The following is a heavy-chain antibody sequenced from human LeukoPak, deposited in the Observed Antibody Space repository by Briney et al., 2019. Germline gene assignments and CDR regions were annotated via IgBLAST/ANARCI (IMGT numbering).Heavy chain of an antibody. Sequence: SETLSLTCTVSGGSISSLYWSWIRQPPGKGLEWIGYIYSSGSTNYNPFLKSRVTISVDTSKNQFSLKLNSVTAADTAVYYCARATGGDYGMDVWGQGTTVTVSS. CDR1: GGSISSLY. J-gene: IGHJ6*02. V-gene: IGHV4-59*01. CDR2: IYSSGST. CDR3: ARATGGDYGMDV. D-gene: IGHD3-10*01.